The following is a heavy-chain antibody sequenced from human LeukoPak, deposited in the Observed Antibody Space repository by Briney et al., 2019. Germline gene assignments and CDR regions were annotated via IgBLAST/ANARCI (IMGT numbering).Heavy chain of an antibody. Sequence: GGSLRLSCAASGFTFGSCSMNWVRQAPGKGLEWVSSISSSSSYIYYADSVKGRFTISRDNAKNSLYLQMNSLRAEDTAVYHCARDYGNYPYPEVTLDLWGQGTLVTVSS. V-gene: IGHV3-21*01. D-gene: IGHD4-11*01. J-gene: IGHJ5*02. CDR3: ARDYGNYPYPEVTLDL. CDR1: GFTFGSCS. CDR2: ISSSSSYI.